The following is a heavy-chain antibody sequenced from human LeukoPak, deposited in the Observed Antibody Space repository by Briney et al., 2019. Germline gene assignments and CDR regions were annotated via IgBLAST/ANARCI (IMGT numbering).Heavy chain of an antibody. V-gene: IGHV1-69*04. D-gene: IGHD4-17*01. CDR1: GGTFSSYA. J-gene: IGHJ4*02. CDR2: IIPILGIA. Sequence: SVKVSCKASGGTFSSYAISWVQQAPGQGLEWMGRIIPILGIANYAQKFQGRVTITADKSTSTAYMELSSLRSEDTAVYYCARDRATVTTRLPDYWGQGTLVTVSS. CDR3: ARDRATVTTRLPDY.